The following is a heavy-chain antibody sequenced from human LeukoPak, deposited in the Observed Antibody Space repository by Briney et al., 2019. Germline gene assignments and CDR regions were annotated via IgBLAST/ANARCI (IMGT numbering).Heavy chain of an antibody. CDR3: ARMGAYIGYAPH. CDR2: IYSTGSA. V-gene: IGHV4-61*05. CDR1: GGSISSSSYY. J-gene: IGHJ4*02. Sequence: PSETLSLTCTVSGGSISSSSYYWSWIRQPPGKGLEWIGYIYSTGSANYNPSLKSRVTLSVYTAKNQFSLKLNSVTAADTAVYYCARMGAYIGYAPHWGRGTLVTVSS. D-gene: IGHD5-12*01.